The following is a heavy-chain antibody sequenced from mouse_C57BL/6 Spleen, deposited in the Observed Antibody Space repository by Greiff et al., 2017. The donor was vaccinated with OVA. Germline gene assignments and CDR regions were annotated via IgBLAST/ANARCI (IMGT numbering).Heavy chain of an antibody. J-gene: IGHJ2*01. CDR2: IDPDDGDT. CDR3: TTSPFDC. V-gene: IGHV14-1*01. Sequence: EVQLQQSGAELVRPGASVKLSCTASGFNITDYYMHWVKQRPEQGLEWIGRIDPDDGDTEYAPKFQGKATMTADTTSNSAYLQLSSLTSADTAVYDCTTSPFDCWGQGTTLTVSS. CDR1: GFNITDYY.